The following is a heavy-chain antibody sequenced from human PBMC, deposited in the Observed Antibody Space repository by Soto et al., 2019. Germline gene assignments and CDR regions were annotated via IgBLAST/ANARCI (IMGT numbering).Heavy chain of an antibody. CDR3: AKGGPDMATTGSFDY. CDR1: GYTFTNYY. Sequence: QVQLVQSGAEVKRPGASVKVSCKASGYTFTNYYMHWVRQAPGQGLEWMGVIHYSGATPTYAQKFQGIVTMARDTSTSTVYVELSSLTSEDTAVYYCAKGGPDMATTGSFDYLCQGTLGTVSS. D-gene: IGHD1-1*01. V-gene: IGHV1-46*01. J-gene: IGHJ4*02. CDR2: IHYSGATP.